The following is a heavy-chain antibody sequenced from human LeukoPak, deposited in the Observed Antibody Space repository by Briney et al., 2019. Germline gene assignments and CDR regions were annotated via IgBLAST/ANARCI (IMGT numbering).Heavy chain of an antibody. J-gene: IGHJ3*02. Sequence: PSETLSLTCAVAGYSFNSVYYWAWIRQPPGKGLEWIGSIYNSGSTSYNPSLKSRVHLSLDTSKNQFSLRLTSVTAADTAVYYCARNISGLGLYSHHAYDPAGAFDIWGQGTLVTVSS. CDR1: GYSFNSVYY. CDR2: IYNSGST. V-gene: IGHV4-38-2*01. CDR3: ARNISGLGLYSHHAYDPAGAFDI. D-gene: IGHD1-14*01.